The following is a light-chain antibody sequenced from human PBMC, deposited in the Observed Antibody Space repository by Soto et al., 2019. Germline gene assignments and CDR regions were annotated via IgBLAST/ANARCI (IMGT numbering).Light chain of an antibody. CDR3: AVWDDSLNGPV. V-gene: IGLV1-36*01. CDR1: SSNIGNNA. J-gene: IGLJ3*02. CDR2: FDD. Sequence: QLVLTQPPSVSAAPRQRVTITCSGSSSNIGNNAVNWYQQFPGKAPRLLIHFDDRVASGVSDRFSGSKSGTSASLAISGLQSEDEASYYCAVWDDSLNGPVFGGGTKLTVL.